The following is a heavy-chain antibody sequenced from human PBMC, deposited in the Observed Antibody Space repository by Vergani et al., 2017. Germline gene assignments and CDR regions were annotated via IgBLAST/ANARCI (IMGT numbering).Heavy chain of an antibody. CDR1: GFTVSSNY. D-gene: IGHD6-13*01. CDR2: IYSGGST. CDR3: ARAGAAAFDY. J-gene: IGHJ4*02. V-gene: IGHV3-66*01. Sequence: EVQLVESGGGLVQPGGSLRLSCAASGFTVSSNYMSWVRQAPGKGLEWVSVIYSGGSTYYADSVKGRLTIARDNSKNTLYLQMTSLRAEDPAVYYCARAGAAAFDYWGQGTLVTVSS.